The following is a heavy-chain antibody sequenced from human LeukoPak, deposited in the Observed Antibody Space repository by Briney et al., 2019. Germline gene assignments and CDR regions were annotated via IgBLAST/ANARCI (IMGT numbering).Heavy chain of an antibody. Sequence: PGGSLRLSCAASGFTFSDYYMSWIRQAPGKGLESVSYISSSGSTIYYADSVKGRFTISRDNAKNSLYLQMNSLRAEDTAVYYCYRYHVRYYYDSSGYDYWGQGTLVTVSS. J-gene: IGHJ4*02. CDR1: GFTFSDYY. D-gene: IGHD3-22*01. CDR3: YRYHVRYYYDSSGYDY. CDR2: ISSSGSTI. V-gene: IGHV3-11*04.